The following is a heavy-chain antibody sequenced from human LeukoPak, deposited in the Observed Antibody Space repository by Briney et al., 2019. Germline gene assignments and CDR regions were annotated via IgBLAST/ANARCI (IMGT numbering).Heavy chain of an antibody. CDR1: GYTFASYY. V-gene: IGHV1-46*01. Sequence: GASVKVSCKASGYTFASYYIHWVRQAPGQGLEWMGMINPSGGSTSYAQNLQGRVTMTRDTSTSTIYMELSSLRSEDTAVYYCASLSEYYYDSSGYYWGQGTLVTVSS. J-gene: IGHJ4*02. D-gene: IGHD3-22*01. CDR3: ASLSEYYYDSSGYY. CDR2: INPSGGST.